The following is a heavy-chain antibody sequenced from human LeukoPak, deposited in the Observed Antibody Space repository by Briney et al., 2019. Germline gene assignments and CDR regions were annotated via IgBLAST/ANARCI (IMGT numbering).Heavy chain of an antibody. CDR2: ISAYNGNT. J-gene: IGHJ5*02. CDR3: ARDRYYGSGSYYNWFDP. CDR1: GYTFTSYY. D-gene: IGHD3-10*01. Sequence: ASVKVSCKASGYTFTSYYMHWVRQAPGQGLEWMGWISAYNGNTNYAQKLQGRVTMTTDTSTSTAYMELRSLRSDDTAVYYCARDRYYGSGSYYNWFDPWGQGTLVTVSS. V-gene: IGHV1-18*04.